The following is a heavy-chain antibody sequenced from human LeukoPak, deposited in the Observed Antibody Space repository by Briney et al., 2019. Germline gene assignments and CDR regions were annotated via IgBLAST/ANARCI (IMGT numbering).Heavy chain of an antibody. J-gene: IGHJ4*02. Sequence: PSETLSLTCTVSGGSISSSSYYWGWIRQPPGKGLEWIGSIYYSGSTYYNPSLKSRVTISVDTSKNQFSLKLSSVTAADTAVYYCARRAGPMIVVVIYSDEYYFDYWGQGTLVTVSS. V-gene: IGHV4-39*01. D-gene: IGHD3-22*01. CDR1: GGSISSSSYY. CDR3: ARRAGPMIVVVIYSDEYYFDY. CDR2: IYYSGST.